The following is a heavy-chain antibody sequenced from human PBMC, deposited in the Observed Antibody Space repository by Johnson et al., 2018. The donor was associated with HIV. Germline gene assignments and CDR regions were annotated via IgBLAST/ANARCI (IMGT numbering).Heavy chain of an antibody. D-gene: IGHD6-6*01. V-gene: IGHV3-30-3*01. CDR2: MSYDGINK. Sequence: QVQLVESGGGVVQPGRSLRLSCAASRFTFSSNPMHWVRQAPGKGLEWVAVMSYDGINKYYAASVTGRFTISRDNSKNTLYLQMNSLRPEDTAVYYCAIDSSNSVRFGMYAFDIWGQGTMVTVSS. J-gene: IGHJ3*02. CDR1: RFTFSSNP. CDR3: AIDSSNSVRFGMYAFDI.